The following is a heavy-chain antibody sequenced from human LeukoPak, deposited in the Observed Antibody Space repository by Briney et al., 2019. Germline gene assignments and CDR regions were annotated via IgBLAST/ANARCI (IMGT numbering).Heavy chain of an antibody. V-gene: IGHV4-61*01. J-gene: IGHJ3*02. CDR2: IYYSGST. Sequence: SETLSLTCTVSGGSVSSGSYYWSWIRQPPGKGLEWIGYIYYSGSTNYNPSLKSRVTISVDTSKNQFSLQLNSVTPEDTAVYYCARGGQGDGYSADEAFDMWGQGTMVTVSS. D-gene: IGHD5-24*01. CDR3: ARGGQGDGYSADEAFDM. CDR1: GGSVSSGSYY.